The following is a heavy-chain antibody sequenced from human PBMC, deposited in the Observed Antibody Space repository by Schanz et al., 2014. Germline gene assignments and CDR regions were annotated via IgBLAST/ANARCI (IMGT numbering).Heavy chain of an antibody. D-gene: IGHD6-13*01. V-gene: IGHV3-74*01. J-gene: IGHJ4*02. CDR2: INSVGSTT. Sequence: EVQLVQSGGGLVQPGGSLRLSCAASGFTFSSHWMHWVRQDPGKGLVWVARINSVGSTTDYADSVTGRFTISRDNAKNTLYLQMNTLRAEDTAVYYCARDQGYTTSWHIFDVWGQGTLVTVSS. CDR3: ARDQGYTTSWHIFDV. CDR1: GFTFSSHW.